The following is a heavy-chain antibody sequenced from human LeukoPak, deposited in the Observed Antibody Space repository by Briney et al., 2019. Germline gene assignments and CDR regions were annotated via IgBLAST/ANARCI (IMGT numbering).Heavy chain of an antibody. Sequence: SETLSLTCTVSGGSISSGGYYWSWIRQHPGKGLEWIGYIYYSGSTYYNPSLKSRVTISVDTSKNQFSLKLSSVTAADTAVYYCARGLSDYSDYNWFDPWGQGTLVTVSS. D-gene: IGHD4-11*01. J-gene: IGHJ5*02. CDR2: IYYSGST. V-gene: IGHV4-31*03. CDR3: ARGLSDYSDYNWFDP. CDR1: GGSISSGGYY.